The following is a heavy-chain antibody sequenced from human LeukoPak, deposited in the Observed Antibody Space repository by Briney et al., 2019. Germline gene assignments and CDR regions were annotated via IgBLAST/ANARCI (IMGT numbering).Heavy chain of an antibody. CDR3: ARDSPPRIGRITMIVVRGATFDY. CDR2: ISYDGSNK. CDR1: GFTFSSYA. J-gene: IGHJ4*02. D-gene: IGHD3-22*01. Sequence: GGSLRLSCAASGFTFSSYAMHWVRQAPGKGLEWVAVISYDGSNKYYADSVKGRFTISRDNSKNTLYLQMNSLRAEDTAVYYCARDSPPRIGRITMIVVRGATFDYWGQGTLVTVSS. V-gene: IGHV3-30*04.